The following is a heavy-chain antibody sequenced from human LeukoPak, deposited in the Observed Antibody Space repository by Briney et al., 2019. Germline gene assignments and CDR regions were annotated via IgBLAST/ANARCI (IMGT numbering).Heavy chain of an antibody. Sequence: ASVKVSCKASGYTFTIYDINWVRQAAGQGLEWMGWMNPDSGNTDFAQKFQGRVTMTRNTSISTAYMELNSLTSEDTAVYYCAVHLPGDYLDPWGQGTLVTVSS. CDR2: MNPDSGNT. V-gene: IGHV1-8*01. J-gene: IGHJ5*02. CDR3: AVHLPGDYLDP. CDR1: GYTFTIYD. D-gene: IGHD4-17*01.